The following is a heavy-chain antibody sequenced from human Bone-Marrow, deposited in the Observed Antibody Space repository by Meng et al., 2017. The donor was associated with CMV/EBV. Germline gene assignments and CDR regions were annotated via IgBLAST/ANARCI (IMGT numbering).Heavy chain of an antibody. D-gene: IGHD3-10*01. Sequence: QVQLVQSGAVMKTPGAFSKVSRKASGYTFTSYGISWVRQAPGQGLEWMGWISAYNGNTNYAQKLQGRVTMTTDTSTSTAYMELRSLRSDDTAVYYCARSFSRGGYFDYWGQGTRVPSPQ. CDR2: ISAYNGNT. V-gene: IGHV1-18*01. J-gene: IGHJ4*02. CDR3: ARSFSRGGYFDY. CDR1: GYTFTSYG.